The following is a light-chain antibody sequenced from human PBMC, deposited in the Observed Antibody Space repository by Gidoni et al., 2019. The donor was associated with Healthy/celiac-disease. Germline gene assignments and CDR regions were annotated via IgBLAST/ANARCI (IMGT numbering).Light chain of an antibody. CDR1: SSNIGSNT. V-gene: IGLV1-44*01. J-gene: IGLJ3*02. CDR3: AAWDDSLNGWV. Sequence: QSVLTQPPSASGTPGQRVTISCSGSSSNIGSNTVNWSQQLPGTAPKLLIYSNNQRPPGVPDRFSGSKSGTSASLAISGLQSEDEADYYCAAWDDSLNGWVFGGGTKLTVL. CDR2: SNN.